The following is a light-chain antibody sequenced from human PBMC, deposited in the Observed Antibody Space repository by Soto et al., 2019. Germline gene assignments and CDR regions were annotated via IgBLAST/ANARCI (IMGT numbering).Light chain of an antibody. V-gene: IGKV2-28*01. J-gene: IGKJ1*01. CDR3: LQALQTPRT. Sequence: DIVMTQSPLSLPVTPGEPASISCRSSQSLLHSNGYNYLDWYLQKPGQSPQLLIYLGSNRASGVPDRFSGSGSGTDFTLKISGVEAEDVAVYYCLQALQTPRTFGQGTKVEIK. CDR2: LGS. CDR1: QSLLHSNGYNY.